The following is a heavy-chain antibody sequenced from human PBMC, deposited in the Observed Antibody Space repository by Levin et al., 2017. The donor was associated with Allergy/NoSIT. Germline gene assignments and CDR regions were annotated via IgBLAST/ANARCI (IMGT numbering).Heavy chain of an antibody. CDR3: ARFAPFDI. Sequence: GKGLEWIGYVYYSGGTYYNPSLQSRVTISVDTSKNKFSLKLSSVTAADTAVYYCARFAPFDIWGQGTMVTVSS. CDR2: VYYSGGT. J-gene: IGHJ3*02. V-gene: IGHV4-30-2*05.